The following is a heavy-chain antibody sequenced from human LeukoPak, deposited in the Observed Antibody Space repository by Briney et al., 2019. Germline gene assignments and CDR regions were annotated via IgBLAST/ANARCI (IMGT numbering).Heavy chain of an antibody. CDR3: ATLWDPVAGTTQPLL. V-gene: IGHV3-48*03. J-gene: IGHJ4*02. CDR1: GVTVSSQY. D-gene: IGHD6-19*01. CDR2: ISGSGSTI. Sequence: GGSLRLSCAASGVTVSSQYMNWVRRAPGKGLEWVSYISGSGSTIYYGDSLEGRFTISRDNANNSLYLQINSLRVEDTAVYYCATLWDPVAGTTQPLLWGQGTLVTVSS.